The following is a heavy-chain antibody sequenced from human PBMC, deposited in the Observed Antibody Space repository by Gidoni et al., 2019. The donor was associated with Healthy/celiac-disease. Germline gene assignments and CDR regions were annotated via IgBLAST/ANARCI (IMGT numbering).Heavy chain of an antibody. D-gene: IGHD3-22*01. CDR1: GGTFSSYA. V-gene: IGHV1-69*06. CDR3: ARGTSTSGYYYTDDY. Sequence: QVQLVQSGAEVKKPGSPVKVSCKAYGGTFSSYAISWVRQAPGQGLEWMGGIIPIFGTANYAQKFQGRVTITADKSTSTAYMELSSLRSEDTAVYYCARGTSTSGYYYTDDYWGQGTLVTVSS. CDR2: IIPIFGTA. J-gene: IGHJ4*02.